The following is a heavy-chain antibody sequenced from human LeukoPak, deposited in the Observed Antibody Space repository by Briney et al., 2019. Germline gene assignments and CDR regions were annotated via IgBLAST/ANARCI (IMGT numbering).Heavy chain of an antibody. D-gene: IGHD6-19*01. CDR3: ARASIAVAAGLQY. Sequence: SETLSLTCTVSGGSISSYYWSWIRQPAGKGLEWIGRIYISGSGSTNYNPSLKSRVTMSVDTSKNQFSLKLSSVTAADTAVYYCARASIAVAAGLQYWGQGTLVTVSS. V-gene: IGHV4-4*07. CDR2: IYISGSGST. CDR1: GGSISSYY. J-gene: IGHJ4*02.